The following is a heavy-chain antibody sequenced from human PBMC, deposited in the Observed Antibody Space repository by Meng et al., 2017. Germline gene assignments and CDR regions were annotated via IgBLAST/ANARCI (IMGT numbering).Heavy chain of an antibody. J-gene: IGHJ4*02. V-gene: IGHV4-34*01. CDR1: GGSFSGYY. D-gene: IGHD4-17*01. CDR3: ARSHSVTIVAFDY. Sequence: QAHLQQWGAGMLKPPETLSLACAVYGGSFSGYYWSWIRQPPGKGLEWIGEINHSGSTNYNPSLKSRVTMSLDTSKNQFSLRLSSVTAADTAVYCCARSHSVTIVAFDYWGQGTLVTVSS. CDR2: INHSGST.